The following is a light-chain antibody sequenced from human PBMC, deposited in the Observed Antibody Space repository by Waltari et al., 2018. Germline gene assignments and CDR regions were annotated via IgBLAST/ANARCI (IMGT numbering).Light chain of an antibody. CDR2: WAS. CDR3: QQYYSAPPT. V-gene: IGKV4-1*01. J-gene: IGKJ1*01. Sequence: DIVMTQSPDSLAVSLGERATINCKSSQSLLSNSNNFLAWYQQKPGQPPKLLLYWASTRESGVPDRFRGSGSGTDFTLTISSLQAEDVAVYYCQQYYSAPPTCGQGTKVEIK. CDR1: QSLLSNSNNF.